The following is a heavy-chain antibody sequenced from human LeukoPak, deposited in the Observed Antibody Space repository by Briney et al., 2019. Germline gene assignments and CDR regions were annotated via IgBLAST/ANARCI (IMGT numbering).Heavy chain of an antibody. J-gene: IGHJ4*02. CDR1: GFTFSSYA. V-gene: IGHV3-23*01. Sequence: GGSLRLSCAASGFTFSSYAMSWVRQAPGPGLEWVSAGSVRGGSTYYADSLKRRFTISKDNSNNTMYLQMTSLRAADLAEYYCAVYRYCSSTSCYSPYFDYWGQGTLVTVSS. CDR2: GSVRGGST. D-gene: IGHD2-2*01. CDR3: AVYRYCSSTSCYSPYFDY.